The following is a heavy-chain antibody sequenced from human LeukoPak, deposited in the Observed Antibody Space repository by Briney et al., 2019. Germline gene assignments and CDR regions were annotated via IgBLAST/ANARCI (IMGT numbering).Heavy chain of an antibody. D-gene: IGHD5-24*01. Sequence: SETLSLTCTVSGGSISSSSYYWGWIRQSPGKGLEWIGSVYYTGSTQDNPSLKGRVTISEDTSKNQFSLKLTSVTAEDTAVYYCARQLGDGCSLVYWFDPWGQGTLVTVSS. CDR3: ARQLGDGCSLVYWFDP. CDR1: GGSISSSSYY. J-gene: IGHJ5*02. CDR2: VYYTGST. V-gene: IGHV4-39*01.